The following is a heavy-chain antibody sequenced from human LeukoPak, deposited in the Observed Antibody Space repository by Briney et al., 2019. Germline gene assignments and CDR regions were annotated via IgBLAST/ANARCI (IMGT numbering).Heavy chain of an antibody. D-gene: IGHD3-22*01. V-gene: IGHV3-53*01. J-gene: IGHJ4*02. CDR3: ARETSDSGGYRFAY. Sequence: GGSLRLSCAASGFTVSSNYLSWVRQAPGKGLEWVSVTYSGNSTYYADSVKGRFTISRDNSKNTLFLQMNSLRAEDTAVYYCARETSDSGGYRFAYWGQGTLVTVSS. CDR1: GFTVSSNY. CDR2: TYSGNST.